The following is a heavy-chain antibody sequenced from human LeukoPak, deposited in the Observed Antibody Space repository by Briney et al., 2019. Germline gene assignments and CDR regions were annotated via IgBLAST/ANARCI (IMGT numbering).Heavy chain of an antibody. CDR3: ARVELERYNWFDP. V-gene: IGHV4-4*07. CDR2: LYTSGST. Sequence: SETLSLTCTVSGGSISSYYWNWIRQPAGKGLEWIGRLYTSGSTNYNPSLKSRVTMSVDTSKNQFSPKLSSVTAADTAVYYCARVELERYNWFDPWGQGTLVTVSS. D-gene: IGHD1-1*01. CDR1: GGSISSYY. J-gene: IGHJ5*02.